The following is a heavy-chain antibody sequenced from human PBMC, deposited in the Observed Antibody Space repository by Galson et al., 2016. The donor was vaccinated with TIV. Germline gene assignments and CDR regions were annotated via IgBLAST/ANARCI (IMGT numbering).Heavy chain of an antibody. CDR1: GFSLGTSGMR. D-gene: IGHD3-16*01. CDR3: ARMSALGGVIDY. V-gene: IGHV2-70*04. J-gene: IGHJ4*02. Sequence: VKPTQTLTLTCSFSGFSLGTSGMRVSWIRQPPGKALEWLARLDWDDDKFYSTSLKTRLTISKDPSKDQVVLTMTNMDPKDTATYYCARMSALGGVIDYWGQGTLVTVSS. CDR2: LDWDDDK.